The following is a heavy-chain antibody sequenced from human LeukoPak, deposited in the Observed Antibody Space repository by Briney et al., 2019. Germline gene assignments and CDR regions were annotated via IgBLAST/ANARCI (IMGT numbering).Heavy chain of an antibody. Sequence: ASVKVSCKASGYTFTGYYMHWVRQAPGQGLEWMGWINPNSGGTNYAQKFQGRVTMTRDTSISTAYMELRSLRSDDTAVYYCARVTEWTGYSSSWYDYYYGMDVWGQGTTVTVSS. CDR1: GYTFTGYY. V-gene: IGHV1-2*02. D-gene: IGHD6-13*01. J-gene: IGHJ6*02. CDR2: INPNSGGT. CDR3: ARVTEWTGYSSSWYDYYYGMDV.